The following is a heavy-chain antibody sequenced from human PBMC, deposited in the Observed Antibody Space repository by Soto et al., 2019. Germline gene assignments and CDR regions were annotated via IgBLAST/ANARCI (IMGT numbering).Heavy chain of an antibody. CDR2: INHSGST. CDR1: GGSFSGYY. CDR3: ARGPYCSSTSCHIYFPYYYMDV. D-gene: IGHD2-2*02. Sequence: PSETLSLTCAVYGGSFSGYYWSWIRQPPGKGLEWIGEINHSGSTNYNPSLKSRVTISVDTSKNQFSPKLSSVTAADTAVYYCARGPYCSSTSCHIYFPYYYMDVWGKGTTVTVS. V-gene: IGHV4-34*01. J-gene: IGHJ6*03.